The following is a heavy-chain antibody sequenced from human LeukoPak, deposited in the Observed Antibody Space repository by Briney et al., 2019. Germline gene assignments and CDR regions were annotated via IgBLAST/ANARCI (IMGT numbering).Heavy chain of an antibody. D-gene: IGHD6-6*01. CDR2: IYHSGNS. V-gene: IGHV4-4*02. Sequence: SGTLSLTCAVSGGSISSNNWWSWVRQPPGKGLEWIGEIYHSGNSNYNPSLKSRVTISVDKSKNQFSLKLSSVTAADTAVYYCARDVGARLPGYWGQGTLVTVSS. CDR3: ARDVGARLPGY. J-gene: IGHJ4*02. CDR1: GGSISSNNW.